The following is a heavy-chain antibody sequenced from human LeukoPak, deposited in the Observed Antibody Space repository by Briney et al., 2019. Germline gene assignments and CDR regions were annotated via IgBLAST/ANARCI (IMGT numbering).Heavy chain of an antibody. J-gene: IGHJ4*02. V-gene: IGHV3-30*02. Sequence: GGSLRLSCAASGFTFSSYGMHWVRQAPGKGLEWVAFIRYDGSNKYYADSVKGRFTISRDNAKNSLYLQMNSLRAEDTAVYYCARAPHYVVDYWGQGTLVTVSS. CDR1: GFTFSSYG. CDR2: IRYDGSNK. D-gene: IGHD3-16*01. CDR3: ARAPHYVVDY.